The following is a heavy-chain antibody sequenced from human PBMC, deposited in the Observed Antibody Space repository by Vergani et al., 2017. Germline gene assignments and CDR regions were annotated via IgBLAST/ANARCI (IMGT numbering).Heavy chain of an antibody. Sequence: QVQLVESEGGVVQPGRSLTLSCVASGFTFSSHGMHWVSQAPGKGLEWVAVIWYDGSSKYYGDSVKGRFTISRDNSKNTLYLQMNSLRVEDTAVYYCARWGNEIRLDSWGQGTLVTVSS. CDR3: ARWGNEIRLDS. J-gene: IGHJ5*01. V-gene: IGHV3-33*01. D-gene: IGHD1-1*01. CDR1: GFTFSSHG. CDR2: IWYDGSSK.